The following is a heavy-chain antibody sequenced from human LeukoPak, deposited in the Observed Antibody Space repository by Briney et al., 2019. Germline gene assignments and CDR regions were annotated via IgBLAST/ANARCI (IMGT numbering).Heavy chain of an antibody. V-gene: IGHV3-7*03. CDR1: GFTFSSHW. Sequence: PGGSLRLFCADSGFTFSSHWMSWVRQAPGKGLEWVANISPDGNEKYYVDSVKGRFTISRDNAKNSLYLQVNSLRAEDTAAYYCATEDSSDYYSFDYWGQGTLVTVSS. J-gene: IGHJ4*02. CDR3: ATEDSSDYYSFDY. CDR2: ISPDGNEK. D-gene: IGHD3-22*01.